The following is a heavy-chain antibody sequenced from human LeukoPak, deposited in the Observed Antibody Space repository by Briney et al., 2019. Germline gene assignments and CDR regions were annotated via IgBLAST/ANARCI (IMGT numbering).Heavy chain of an antibody. V-gene: IGHV3-7*01. CDR2: IKQDGSGK. J-gene: IGHJ4*02. Sequence: GGSLRLSCAASGLTFTNYWMSWVRQAPGNGLARLANIKQDGSGKYYVDSVKGRFTISRDNAKNSLYLQMSSLRAEDTALYYCATLPYCSSTSCYDYWGQGTLVTVSS. CDR1: GLTFTNYW. D-gene: IGHD2-2*01. CDR3: ATLPYCSSTSCYDY.